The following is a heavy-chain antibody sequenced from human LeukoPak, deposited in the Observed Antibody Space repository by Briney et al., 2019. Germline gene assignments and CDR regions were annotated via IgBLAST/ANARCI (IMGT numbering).Heavy chain of an antibody. CDR1: GGSFSNYY. CDR3: ARRWNYGRNYYIDV. J-gene: IGHJ6*03. CDR2: INDSGRT. V-gene: IGHV4-34*01. Sequence: SESLSLTCAVYGGSFSNYYWSWIRQTPGKGMEWIGEINDSGRTNYNPSFMSRVTVSVDTSKNQFSLRLTSVTATDTAVYYCARRWNYGRNYYIDVWGKGATVIVSS. D-gene: IGHD1-7*01.